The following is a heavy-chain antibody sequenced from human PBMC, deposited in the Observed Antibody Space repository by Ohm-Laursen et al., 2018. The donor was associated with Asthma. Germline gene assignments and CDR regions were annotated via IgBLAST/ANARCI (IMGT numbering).Heavy chain of an antibody. V-gene: IGHV3-11*06. J-gene: IGHJ4*02. CDR1: GFTFSGYY. CDR3: ARERDNGGKGGYFDF. Sequence: GSLILSCAAPGFTFSGYYMTWIRQAPGKGLEWVAYISTSGTYTNYADSVNGRFTISRDNAKNSLYLQMNSLGAEDTAVYYCARERDNGGKGGYFDFWGQGTLVTVSS. D-gene: IGHD4-23*01. CDR2: ISTSGTYT.